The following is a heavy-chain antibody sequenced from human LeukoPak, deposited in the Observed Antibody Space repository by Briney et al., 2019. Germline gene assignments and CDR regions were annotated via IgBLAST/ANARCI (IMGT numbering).Heavy chain of an antibody. CDR1: GFTFSSYA. D-gene: IGHD2-15*01. Sequence: GGSLRLSCAASGFTFSSYAMSWVREAPGKGLEWVSAISVSGGSTNSADPAKGRFTIPKANSKNRSHLQMNSLRAEAPAVYTVPKDLQCGGGSCQCTPFDLWGRGTLVTVSS. V-gene: IGHV3-23*01. CDR2: ISVSGGST. CDR3: PKDLQCGGGSCQCTPFDL. J-gene: IGHJ2*01.